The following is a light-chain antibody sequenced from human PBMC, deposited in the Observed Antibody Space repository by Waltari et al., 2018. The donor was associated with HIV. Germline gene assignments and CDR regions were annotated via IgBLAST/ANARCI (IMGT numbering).Light chain of an antibody. V-gene: IGLV3-25*03. J-gene: IGLJ3*02. CDR3: QSADISSWV. Sequence: SYELTHPPSVSVSPGQTARIPCSGDALPKQYAYWYQQKPGQAPVLVIYKDSERPSGIPERFSGSSSGTTVTLTISGVQAEDEADYYCQSADISSWVFGGGTKLTVL. CDR1: ALPKQY. CDR2: KDS.